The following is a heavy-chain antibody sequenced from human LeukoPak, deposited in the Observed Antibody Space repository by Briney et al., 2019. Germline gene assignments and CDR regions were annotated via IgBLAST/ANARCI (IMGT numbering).Heavy chain of an antibody. CDR3: AKEYYDFWSGYPHDY. CDR1: GFSFGDYS. J-gene: IGHJ4*02. CDR2: IKHDGTIK. Sequence: GGSLRLSCAGSGFSFGDYSMHWVRQAPGKGLDWVAAIKHDGTIKYYADSVKGRISISRDNSKNTLYLQMNSLRAEDTAVYYCAKEYYDFWSGYPHDYWGQGTLVTVSS. D-gene: IGHD3-3*01. V-gene: IGHV3-30*04.